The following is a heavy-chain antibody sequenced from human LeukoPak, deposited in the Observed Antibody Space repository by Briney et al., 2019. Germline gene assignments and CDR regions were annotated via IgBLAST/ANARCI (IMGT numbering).Heavy chain of an antibody. CDR1: GFTFSSYA. CDR3: AKGDYMDV. J-gene: IGHJ6*03. V-gene: IGHV3-23*01. CDR2: ITGSSGTT. Sequence: AGGSLRLSCAASGFTFSSYALTWVRQAPGKGLEWVSSITGSSGTTYYADSVKGRFIISRDKSKNTLYLQVNSLRDEDTAVYFCAKGDYMDVWGRGTTVTVSS.